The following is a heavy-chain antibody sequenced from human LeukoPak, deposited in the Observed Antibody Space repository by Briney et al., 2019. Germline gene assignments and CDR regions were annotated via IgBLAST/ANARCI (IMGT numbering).Heavy chain of an antibody. CDR1: GFTFNNFG. CDR2: IRYDGSNK. J-gene: IGHJ4*02. Sequence: GGSLRLSCEASGFTFNNFGMHWVRQAPGKGLEWVAFIRYDGSNKYYADSVKGRFTISRDNSKNTLYLQMNSLRAEDTAVYYCAKDPRNSIVVVPAAIFDYWGQGTLVTVSS. V-gene: IGHV3-30*02. CDR3: AKDPRNSIVVVPAAIFDY. D-gene: IGHD2-2*01.